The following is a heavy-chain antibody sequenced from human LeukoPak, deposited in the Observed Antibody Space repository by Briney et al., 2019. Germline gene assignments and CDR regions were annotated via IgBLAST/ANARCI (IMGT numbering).Heavy chain of an antibody. CDR1: GFTLRTYW. V-gene: IGHV3-7*05. J-gene: IGHJ3*01. CDR3: SRGGSYALDAFDV. Sequence: PGGSLRLFCAASGFTLRTYWMSWVRQAPGKGLEWVANIKQDGSEKDYVDSVKGRFTIYRDNAKSSLHQQMNSLRAEDTAVYYCSRGGSYALDAFDVWGQGTMVTVSS. D-gene: IGHD3-16*01. CDR2: IKQDGSEK.